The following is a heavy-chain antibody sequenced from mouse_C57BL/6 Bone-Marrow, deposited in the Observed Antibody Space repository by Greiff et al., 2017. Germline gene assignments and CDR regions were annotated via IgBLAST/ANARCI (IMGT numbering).Heavy chain of an antibody. Sequence: QVHVKQSGAELARPGASVKLSCKASGYTFTSYGISWVKQRTGQGLEWIGEIYPRSGNTYYNEKFKGKATLTADKSSSTAYMELRSLTSEDSAVYFCLRDWFAYWGQGTLVTVSA. CDR2: IYPRSGNT. J-gene: IGHJ3*01. V-gene: IGHV1-81*01. CDR3: LRDWFAY. CDR1: GYTFTSYG.